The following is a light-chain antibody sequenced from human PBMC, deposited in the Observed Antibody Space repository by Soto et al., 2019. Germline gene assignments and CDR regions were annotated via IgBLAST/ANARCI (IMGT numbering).Light chain of an antibody. CDR3: QHYNSYSEA. V-gene: IGKV1-5*01. J-gene: IGKJ1*01. CDR2: DAS. Sequence: IQMTQSPSTLSSAVVYTVTTTCRASQSISSWLAWYQQKPGKAPKLLIYDASSLKSGVPSRFSGSGSGTEFTLTISSLQPDDFATYYCQHYNSYSEAFGQGTKVDIK. CDR1: QSISSW.